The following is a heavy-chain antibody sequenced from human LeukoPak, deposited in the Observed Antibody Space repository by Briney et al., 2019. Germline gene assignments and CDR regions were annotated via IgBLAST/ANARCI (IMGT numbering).Heavy chain of an antibody. CDR1: GYTFTSYA. D-gene: IGHD3-3*01. Sequence: ASVKVSCKASGYTFTSYAIHWVRQATGQGLEWMGWMNPNSGNTGYAHKFQGRFTITRNTSISTLYMEMSSLRSEDTAVYYFAGGEAYYDFWICSYYYYFMDVGGEGTTVTVSS. CDR3: AGGEAYYDFWICSYYYYFMDV. V-gene: IGHV1-8*01. J-gene: IGHJ6*03. CDR2: MNPNSGNT.